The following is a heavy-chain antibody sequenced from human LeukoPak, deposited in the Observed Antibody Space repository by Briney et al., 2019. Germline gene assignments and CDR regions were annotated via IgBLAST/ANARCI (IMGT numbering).Heavy chain of an antibody. D-gene: IGHD4-17*01. Sequence: GGSLRLSCAASGFIFSNYGMHWVRQAPGKGLEWVAVISYDGSNKYYADSVKGRFTISRDNSKNTLYVQMNSLRAEDTAVYYCARGSKPYGEYIRSRIHYFDYWGQGTLVTVSS. J-gene: IGHJ4*02. CDR1: GFIFSNYG. CDR2: ISYDGSNK. V-gene: IGHV3-30*19. CDR3: ARGSKPYGEYIRSRIHYFDY.